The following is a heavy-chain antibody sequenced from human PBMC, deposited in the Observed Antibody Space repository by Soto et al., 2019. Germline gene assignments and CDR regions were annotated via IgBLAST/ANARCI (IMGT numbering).Heavy chain of an antibody. CDR3: ARGGRRSPGMDV. CDR2: IYYSGNT. V-gene: IGHV4-31*03. CDR1: GGSISSGGYY. Sequence: PSETLSLTCTVSGGSISSGGYYWTWIRQPPGKGLEWIGYIYYSGNTYYNPSLKSRVTISVDTSKNQFSLKLSSVTAADTAVYYCARGGRRSPGMDVWGQGTTVTVS. J-gene: IGHJ6*02.